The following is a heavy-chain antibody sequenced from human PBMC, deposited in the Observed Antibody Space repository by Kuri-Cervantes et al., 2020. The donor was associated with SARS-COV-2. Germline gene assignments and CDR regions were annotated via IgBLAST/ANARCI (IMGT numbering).Heavy chain of an antibody. CDR3: ARSRYCSGGSCYYFDY. CDR1: GFSLSTSGMR. J-gene: IGHJ4*02. Sequence: SGPTLVKPTQILTLTCTFSGFSLSTSGMRVSWIRQPPGKALEWLALIDWDDDKYYSTSLKTRLTISKDTSKNQVVLTMTNMDPVDTATYYCARSRYCSGGSCYYFDYWGQGTLVTVSS. CDR2: IDWDDDK. D-gene: IGHD2-15*01. V-gene: IGHV2-70*01.